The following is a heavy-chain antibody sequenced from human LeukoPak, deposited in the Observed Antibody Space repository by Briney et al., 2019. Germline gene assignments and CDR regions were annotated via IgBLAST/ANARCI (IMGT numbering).Heavy chain of an antibody. J-gene: IGHJ4*02. Sequence: GGSLRLSCAASGFTFSTYAMNWVRQAPGKGLEWVAVISYDGRQNYYADSVKGRFTISRDNSKNTLYLQMNSLRAEDTAVYYCAKAAGKGIGGKYYYGSGSHFDYWGQGTLVTVSS. D-gene: IGHD3-10*01. CDR1: GFTFSTYA. CDR2: ISYDGRQN. CDR3: AKAAGKGIGGKYYYGSGSHFDY. V-gene: IGHV3-30*04.